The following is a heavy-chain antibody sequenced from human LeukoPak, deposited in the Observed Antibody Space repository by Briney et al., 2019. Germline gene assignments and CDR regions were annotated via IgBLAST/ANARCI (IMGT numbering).Heavy chain of an antibody. D-gene: IGHD2-2*01. CDR1: GGTFSSYA. CDR2: IIPFFGTA. CDR3: ARDYPIVVVPAARAGNWFDP. V-gene: IGHV1-69*13. Sequence: AASVKVSCKASGGTFSSYAISWVRQAPGQGLEWMGGIIPFFGTANYAQKFQGRVTITADESTSTAYMELSSLRSEDTAVYYCARDYPIVVVPAARAGNWFDPWGQGTLVTVSS. J-gene: IGHJ5*02.